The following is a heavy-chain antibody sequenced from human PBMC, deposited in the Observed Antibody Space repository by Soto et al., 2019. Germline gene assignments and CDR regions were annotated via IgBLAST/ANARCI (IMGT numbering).Heavy chain of an antibody. CDR2: IYYSGST. CDR1: GGSISSGGYY. D-gene: IGHD2-2*01. CDR3: ARHRGLDQHYYMDV. V-gene: IGHV4-31*03. Sequence: QVQLQESGPGLVKPSQTLSLTCTVSGGSISSGGYYWSWIRQHPGKGLEWIGYIYYSGSTYYNPSLKSRVTIAVDTSKNQFSLKLSSVTAADTAVYYCARHRGLDQHYYMDVWGKGTTVTVSS. J-gene: IGHJ6*03.